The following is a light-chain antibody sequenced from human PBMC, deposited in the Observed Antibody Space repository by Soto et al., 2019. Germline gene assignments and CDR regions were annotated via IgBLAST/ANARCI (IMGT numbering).Light chain of an antibody. CDR3: CSYAGSYTWV. V-gene: IGLV2-11*01. CDR1: SSXVGDYNY. Sequence: QSVLTQPRSVSGSPGQSVTISCTGTSSXVGDYNYVSWYQQHPGKAPKLMIYDVTRRPSGVPDRFSGSKSGNTASLTISGXXXXXXXXXYCCSYAGSYTWVFGGGTKVTVL. J-gene: IGLJ3*02. CDR2: DVT.